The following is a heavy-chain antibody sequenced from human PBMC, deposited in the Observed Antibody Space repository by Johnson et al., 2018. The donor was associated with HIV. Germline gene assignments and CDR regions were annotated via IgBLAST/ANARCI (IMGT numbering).Heavy chain of an antibody. Sequence: QVHLVESGGGVVQPGGSLRLSCAASGFNFNGFGMHWVRQAPGKGLEWVAFLRYDGTNKNYGDSVKGRFTISRDNSKNTLYLQMNSLRAEDTAIYYCVKGMDSSSWYAFDIWGQGTMVTVSS. V-gene: IGHV3-30*02. CDR2: LRYDGTNK. CDR1: GFNFNGFG. CDR3: VKGMDSSSWYAFDI. D-gene: IGHD6-13*01. J-gene: IGHJ3*02.